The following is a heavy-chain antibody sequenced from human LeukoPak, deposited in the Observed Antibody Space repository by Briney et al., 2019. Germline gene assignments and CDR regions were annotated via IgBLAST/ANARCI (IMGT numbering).Heavy chain of an antibody. CDR3: VRDIAAAGWFDS. Sequence: PGGSLRLSCAASGFTVSTYSMSWVRQAPGKGLEWVSCISSSSSHIFYADSVKGRFTISRDNAKSFLYLQMNSLRAEDTAVYYCVRDIAAAGWFDSWGQGALVTVSS. V-gene: IGHV3-21*06. CDR1: GFTVSTYS. J-gene: IGHJ5*01. CDR2: ISSSSSHI. D-gene: IGHD6-13*01.